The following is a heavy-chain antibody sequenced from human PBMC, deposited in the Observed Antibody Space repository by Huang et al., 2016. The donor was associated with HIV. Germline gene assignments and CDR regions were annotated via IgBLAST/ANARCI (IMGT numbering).Heavy chain of an antibody. Sequence: QVQLQQWGAGLLKPSGALSLKCAVYGGSLSDPYWTWIRLSPGKRLGWIGELNHRGRSTSNPSLRSRVTMSVDMSKNQFSLNLTSLTAADTAVYYCARPRMTATSSDSTWSFFDSWGQGTLVIVSS. J-gene: IGHJ4*02. CDR1: GGSLSDPY. D-gene: IGHD2-21*02. V-gene: IGHV4-34*02. CDR2: LNHRGRS. CDR3: ARPRMTATSSDSTWSFFDS.